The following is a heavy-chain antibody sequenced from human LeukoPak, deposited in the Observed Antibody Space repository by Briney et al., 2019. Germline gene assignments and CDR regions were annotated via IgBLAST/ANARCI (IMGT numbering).Heavy chain of an antibody. CDR1: GGSITGYY. V-gene: IGHV4-59*01. Sequence: SETLSLTCTVSGGSITGYYWSWIRQPPGKGLEWIAYIYSSGSTNYNPSLKSRVTILVDTSRNQFSLKLSSVTAADTAVYYCARGSSSWPRVWGQGTLVTVSS. J-gene: IGHJ4*02. CDR3: ARGSSSWPRV. D-gene: IGHD6-13*01. CDR2: IYSSGST.